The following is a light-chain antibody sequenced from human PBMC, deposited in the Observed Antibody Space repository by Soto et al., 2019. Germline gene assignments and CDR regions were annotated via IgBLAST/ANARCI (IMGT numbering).Light chain of an antibody. V-gene: IGKV3-20*01. J-gene: IGKJ4*01. CDR3: QQYATSPLT. CDR1: QGLCTNF. CDR2: GAS. Sequence: DIVLTQSPGTLSLSPGDRAPLSCGASQGLCTNFLAWYQQKPGQAPRLLISGASSRATGIPDRFSGSGSGTDFTLTITRVEPEDFAVYYCQQYATSPLTFGGGTKVEIK.